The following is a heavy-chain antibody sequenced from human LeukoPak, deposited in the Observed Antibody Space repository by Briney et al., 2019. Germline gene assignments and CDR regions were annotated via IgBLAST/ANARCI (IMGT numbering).Heavy chain of an antibody. CDR3: ARAPPNYSGSYHGPDFDY. D-gene: IGHD1-26*01. J-gene: IGHJ4*02. V-gene: IGHV4-39*07. Sequence: SETLSLTCTVSGGSISSSSYYWSWIRQPPGKGLEWIGEINHSGSTNYNPSLKSRVTISVDTPKNQFSLKLSSVTAADTAVYYCARAPPNYSGSYHGPDFDYWGQGTLVTVSS. CDR2: INHSGST. CDR1: GGSISSSSYY.